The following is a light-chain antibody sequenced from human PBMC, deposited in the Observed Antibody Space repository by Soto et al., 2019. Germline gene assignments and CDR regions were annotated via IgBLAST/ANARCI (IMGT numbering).Light chain of an antibody. CDR3: QQRNLWPPIT. J-gene: IGKJ5*01. V-gene: IGKV3-11*01. CDR1: PSVTNY. CDR2: GAF. Sequence: EIVLTQSPATLSLSPGERATLSCRASPSVTNYLAWYQQKPGQAPRLVIYGAFNRATGIPARFSGSGSGTDFTLTISRLEPEDFAVYYCQQRNLWPPITFGQGTRLEL.